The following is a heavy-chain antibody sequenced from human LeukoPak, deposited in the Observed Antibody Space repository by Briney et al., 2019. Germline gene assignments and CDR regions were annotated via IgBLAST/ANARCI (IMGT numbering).Heavy chain of an antibody. CDR1: GFTLSSYW. J-gene: IGHJ4*02. CDR3: ARWDSSGWFYY. V-gene: IGHV3-7*01. Sequence: PGGSLRLSCVASGFTLSSYWMSWVRQAPGKGLEWVANIRQDGSEKHYVDSVRGRFTISRDNAKNSLYLQMNSLRDEDTAVYYCARWDSSGWFYYWGQGTLVTVSS. CDR2: IRQDGSEK. D-gene: IGHD6-19*01.